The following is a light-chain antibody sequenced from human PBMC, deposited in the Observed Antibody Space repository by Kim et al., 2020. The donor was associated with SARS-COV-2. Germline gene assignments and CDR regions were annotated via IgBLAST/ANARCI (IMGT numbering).Light chain of an antibody. J-gene: IGLJ3*02. CDR2: ANS. V-gene: IGLV1-40*01. CDR1: TSNIGAGSD. Sequence: QPVLTQPPSVSGAPGQRVVISCTGSTSNIGAGSDVHWYQQLPGTAPKLLICANSDRPSGVPDRFSGSKSDTSASLAITGLQVEDEADYYCQSYDSNLSGWVFGGGTQLTVL. CDR3: QSYDSNLSGWV.